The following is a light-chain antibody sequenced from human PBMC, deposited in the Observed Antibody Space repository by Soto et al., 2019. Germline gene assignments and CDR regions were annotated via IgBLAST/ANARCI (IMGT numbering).Light chain of an antibody. J-gene: IGKJ1*01. CDR3: HQYSTYSRT. Sequence: DIQMTQSPSTLSASVGDRVTITCRASQSISSWLAWYQQKPGKAPKLLIYKASSLESGVPARFSGSGSGTEFTLTISSLQPDDFATYYCHQYSTYSRTFCQGTKVEIK. CDR2: KAS. V-gene: IGKV1-5*03. CDR1: QSISSW.